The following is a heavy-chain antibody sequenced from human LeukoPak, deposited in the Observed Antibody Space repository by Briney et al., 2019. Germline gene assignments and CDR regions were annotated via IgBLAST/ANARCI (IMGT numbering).Heavy chain of an antibody. CDR3: AKVGSGYSYGGPLDY. CDR2: ISYDGSNK. J-gene: IGHJ4*02. D-gene: IGHD5-18*01. Sequence: GGSLRLSCAASGFTFSSYGMHWVRQAPGKGLEWVAVISYDGSNKYYADSVKGRFTISRDNSKNTLYLQMNSLRAEDTAVYYCAKVGSGYSYGGPLDYWGQGTLVTVSS. CDR1: GFTFSSYG. V-gene: IGHV3-30*18.